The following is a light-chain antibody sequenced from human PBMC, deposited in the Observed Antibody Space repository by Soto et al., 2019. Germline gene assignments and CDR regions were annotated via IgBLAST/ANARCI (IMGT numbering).Light chain of an antibody. CDR2: DVN. CDR1: SSDVGGYIF. CDR3: SSYTNINTRACV. Sequence: QSVLTQPPSASGSPGQSVTISCTGTSSDVGGYIFVSWYQQHPGKAPKLMIYDVNKRPSGVPDRFSGSKSDNTASLTVSGLQAEDEAEYYCSSYTNINTRACVFGTGTKVTVL. J-gene: IGLJ1*01. V-gene: IGLV2-8*01.